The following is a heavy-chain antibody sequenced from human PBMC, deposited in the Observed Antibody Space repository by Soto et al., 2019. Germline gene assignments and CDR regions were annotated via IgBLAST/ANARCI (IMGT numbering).Heavy chain of an antibody. Sequence: ASVKVSCKASGYIFTNYDINWVRQATGQGLEYLGWINPNSGNTGYVQKFQGRVTMTRNTSINTAYMELNSLRSEDTAVYYCAREYSLAVVAPGYWGQGILVTVSS. CDR3: AREYSLAVVAPGY. J-gene: IGHJ4*02. CDR2: INPNSGNT. CDR1: GYIFTNYD. V-gene: IGHV1-8*01. D-gene: IGHD3-22*01.